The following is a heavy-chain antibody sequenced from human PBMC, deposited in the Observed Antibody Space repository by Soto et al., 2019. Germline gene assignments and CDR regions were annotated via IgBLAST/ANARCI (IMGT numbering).Heavy chain of an antibody. CDR3: ARDLGYCSGGSCYYGMDV. D-gene: IGHD2-15*01. Sequence: ASVKVSCKASGYTFTGYYMHWVRQAPGQGLEWMGWINPNSGGTNYAQKFQGWVTMTRDTSISTAYMEPSRLRSDDTAVYYCARDLGYCSGGSCYYGMDVWGQGTTVTVSS. CDR2: INPNSGGT. CDR1: GYTFTGYY. J-gene: IGHJ6*02. V-gene: IGHV1-2*04.